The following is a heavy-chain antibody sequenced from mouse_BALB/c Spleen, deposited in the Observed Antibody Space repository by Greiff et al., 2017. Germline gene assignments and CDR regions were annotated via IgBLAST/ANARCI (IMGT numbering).Heavy chain of an antibody. CDR3: AKKEGPYYGLYYYAMDY. CDR2: IWRGGST. J-gene: IGHJ4*01. CDR1: GFSLTSYG. V-gene: IGHV2-5-1*01. D-gene: IGHD2-10*01. Sequence: VQLQQSGPSLVQPSQSLSITCTVSGFSLTSYGVHWVRQSPGKGLEWLGVIWRGGSTDYNAAFMSRLSITKDNSKSQVSFKMNSLQADDTAIYYGAKKEGPYYGLYYYAMDYWGQGTSVTVSS.